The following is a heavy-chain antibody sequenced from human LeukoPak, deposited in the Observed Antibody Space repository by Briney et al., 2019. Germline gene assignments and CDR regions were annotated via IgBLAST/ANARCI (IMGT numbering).Heavy chain of an antibody. CDR3: ARYYSGWYYFDY. D-gene: IGHD6-19*01. J-gene: IGHJ4*02. CDR2: IIPIFGTT. V-gene: IGHV1-69*01. Sequence: SVKVSCKASGGTFNSYAISWVRQAPGQGLEWMGGIIPIFGTTNYARKFRGRVTLTADESTSTAYMELSSLRSEDTAVYYCARYYSGWYYFDYWGQGTLVTVSS. CDR1: GGTFNSYA.